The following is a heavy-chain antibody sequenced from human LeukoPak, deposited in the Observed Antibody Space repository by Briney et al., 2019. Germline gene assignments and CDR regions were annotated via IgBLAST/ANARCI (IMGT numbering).Heavy chain of an antibody. CDR2: FDPEDGET. Sequence: ASVKVYCKVSEYTLTELSVHWVRQAPGKGLEWMGGFDPEDGETIYAQKFQGRVTMTEDTSTDTAYMELSSLRSEDTAVYYCATTEDYENKIFDYWGQGTLVTVSS. CDR1: EYTLTELS. CDR3: ATTEDYENKIFDY. J-gene: IGHJ4*02. V-gene: IGHV1-24*01. D-gene: IGHD3-22*01.